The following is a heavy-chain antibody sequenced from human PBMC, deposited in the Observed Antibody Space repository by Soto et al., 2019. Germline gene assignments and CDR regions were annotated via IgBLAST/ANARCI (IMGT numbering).Heavy chain of an antibody. J-gene: IGHJ4*02. CDR1: GFTISSYA. D-gene: IGHD2-8*01. CDR3: AKDIVLMVYAIKGTFDY. Sequence: GGSLRLSCAASGFTISSYAMSWVRQAPGKGLEWVSAISGSGGSTYYADSVKGRFTISRDNSKNTLYLQMNSLRAEDTAVYYCAKDIVLMVYAIKGTFDYWGQGTLVTVSS. V-gene: IGHV3-23*01. CDR2: ISGSGGST.